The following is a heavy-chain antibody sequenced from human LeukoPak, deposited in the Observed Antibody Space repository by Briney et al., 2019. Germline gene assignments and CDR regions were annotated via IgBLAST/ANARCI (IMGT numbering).Heavy chain of an antibody. CDR3: ARSLVVIATNWFDS. J-gene: IGHJ5*01. CDR2: IYHSGST. V-gene: IGHV4-38-2*01. D-gene: IGHD2-21*01. CDR1: GYSISSGYY. Sequence: SETLSLTCAVSGYSISSGYYWGWIRQPPGKGLEWIGSIYHSGSTYYNPSLKSRVTISVDTSKNQFSLKLSSVTAADTAVYYCARSLVVIATNWFDSWGQGTLVTVSS.